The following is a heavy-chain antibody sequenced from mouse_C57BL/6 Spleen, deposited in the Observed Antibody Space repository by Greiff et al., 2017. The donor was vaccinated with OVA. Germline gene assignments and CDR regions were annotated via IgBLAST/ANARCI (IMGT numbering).Heavy chain of an antibody. CDR3: ARGHYGSSYDYAMDY. J-gene: IGHJ4*01. CDR2: ISYDGSN. Sequence: DVQLQESGPGLVKPSQSLSLTCSVTGYSITSGYYWNWIRQFPGNKLEWMGYISYDGSNNYNPSLKNRISITRDTSKNQFFLKLNSVTTEDTATYYCARGHYGSSYDYAMDYWGQGTSVTVSS. V-gene: IGHV3-6*01. D-gene: IGHD1-1*01. CDR1: GYSITSGYY.